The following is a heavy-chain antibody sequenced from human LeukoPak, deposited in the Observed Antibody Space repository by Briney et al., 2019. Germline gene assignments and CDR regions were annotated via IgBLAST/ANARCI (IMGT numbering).Heavy chain of an antibody. V-gene: IGHV3-23*01. J-gene: IGHJ4*02. CDR1: GFTFSSYA. Sequence: GGSLTLSCAASGFTFSSYAMSWVRQAPGKGLEWLSAISGSGGSTYYADSVKGRFTISRDNSKNTLYLQMNSLRAEDTAVYYCAKARSGWYGVEDYWGQGTLVTVSS. CDR3: AKARSGWYGVEDY. CDR2: ISGSGGST. D-gene: IGHD6-19*01.